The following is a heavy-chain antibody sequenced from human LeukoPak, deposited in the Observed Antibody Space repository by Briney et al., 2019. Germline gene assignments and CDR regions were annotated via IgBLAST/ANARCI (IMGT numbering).Heavy chain of an antibody. Sequence: PSETQSLTCALYGGSFSGYYWSWIRQPPGKGLEWIGEINHSGSTNYNPSLKSRVTISVDTSKNQFSLKLSSVTAADTAVYYCARRSSSWRFDYWGQGTLVTVSS. CDR1: GGSFSGYY. J-gene: IGHJ4*02. V-gene: IGHV4-34*01. CDR2: INHSGST. D-gene: IGHD6-13*01. CDR3: ARRSSSWRFDY.